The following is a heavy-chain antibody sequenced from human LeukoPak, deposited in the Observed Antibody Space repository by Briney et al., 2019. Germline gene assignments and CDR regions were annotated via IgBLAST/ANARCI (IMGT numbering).Heavy chain of an antibody. CDR3: ASLYDYVWGGVAFDI. CDR1: GFTFSSYG. CDR2: ISYDGSNK. Sequence: GRSLRLSCAASGFTFSSYGMHWVRQAPGKGLEWVAVISYDGSNKYYADSVKGRFTISRDNSKNTLYLQMNSPRAEDTAVYYCASLYDYVWGGVAFDIWGQGTMVTVSS. V-gene: IGHV3-30*03. J-gene: IGHJ3*02. D-gene: IGHD3-16*01.